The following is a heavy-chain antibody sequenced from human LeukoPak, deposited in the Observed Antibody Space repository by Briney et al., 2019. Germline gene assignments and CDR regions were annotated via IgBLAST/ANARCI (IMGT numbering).Heavy chain of an antibody. CDR3: AKRVCAARFDS. CDR2: IGGSGSGT. D-gene: IGHD6-13*01. Sequence: GGSLRLFCAASGFTFSIYVRRWVRQAPGKGLEWVSNIGGSGSGTYYADSVQGRFTISRDNSKNTVYLQMNSLRADDTAVYYCAKRVCAARFDSWGQGTLVTVSS. J-gene: IGHJ4*02. CDR1: GFTFSIYV. V-gene: IGHV3-23*01.